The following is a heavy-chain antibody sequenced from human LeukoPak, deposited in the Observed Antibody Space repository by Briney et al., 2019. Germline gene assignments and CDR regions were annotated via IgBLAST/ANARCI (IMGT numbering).Heavy chain of an antibody. Sequence: ASVKVSCKASGGTFSSYAISWVRQAPGQGLEWMGGIIPIFGTANYAQKFQGRVTITADESTSTAYMELSSLRSEDTAVYYCARDRPRYCSSTSCSNHATPWYFDLWGRGTLVTVSS. CDR3: ARDRPRYCSSTSCSNHATPWYFDL. D-gene: IGHD2-2*01. J-gene: IGHJ2*01. V-gene: IGHV1-69*01. CDR2: IIPIFGTA. CDR1: GGTFSSYA.